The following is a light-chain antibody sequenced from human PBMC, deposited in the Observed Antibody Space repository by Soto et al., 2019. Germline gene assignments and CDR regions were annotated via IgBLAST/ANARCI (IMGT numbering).Light chain of an antibody. CDR3: NSYTSSSTSNWV. Sequence: QSALTQPASVSGSPGQSITISCTGTSSDLGGYKYVSWYQQHPGKAPKLMIFEVSNRPSGISNRFSGSESGNTASLTISGLQAEDEADYYCNSYTSSSTSNWVFGGGTKVTVL. V-gene: IGLV2-14*01. CDR2: EVS. CDR1: SSDLGGYKY. J-gene: IGLJ3*02.